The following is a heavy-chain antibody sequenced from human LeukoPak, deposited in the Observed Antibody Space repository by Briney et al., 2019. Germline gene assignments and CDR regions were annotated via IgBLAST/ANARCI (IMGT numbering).Heavy chain of an antibody. CDR2: IIPILGIA. V-gene: IGHV1-69*04. Sequence: SVKVSCKASGGTFSSYAISWVRQAPGQGLEWMGRIIPILGIANYAQKFQGRVTITADKSTSTAYMELSSLRSEDTAVYYCASPRLYSSSLYGMDVCGQGTTGTVSS. D-gene: IGHD6-13*01. J-gene: IGHJ6*02. CDR3: ASPRLYSSSLYGMDV. CDR1: GGTFSSYA.